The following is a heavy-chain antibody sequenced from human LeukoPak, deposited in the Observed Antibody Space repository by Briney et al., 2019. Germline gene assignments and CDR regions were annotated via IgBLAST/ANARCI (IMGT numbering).Heavy chain of an antibody. V-gene: IGHV1-69*05. D-gene: IGHD4-17*01. Sequence: SVKVSCKASGGTFSSYAISWARQAPGQGLEWMGGIIPIFGTANYAQKFQGRVTMTTDTSTTTAYMELRNLRSDDTAVYYCATPHELYGDLDYWGQGTLVTVSS. CDR1: GGTFSSYA. J-gene: IGHJ4*02. CDR3: ATPHELYGDLDY. CDR2: IIPIFGTA.